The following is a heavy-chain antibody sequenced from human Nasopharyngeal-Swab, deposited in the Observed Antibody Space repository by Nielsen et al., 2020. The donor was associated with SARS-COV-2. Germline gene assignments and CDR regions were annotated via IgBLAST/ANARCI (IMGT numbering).Heavy chain of an antibody. CDR3: ARHDYDILTGYSY. Sequence: GESLKISCKGSGYVFSAYWIGWVRQMPGRGREWRGVIHPGDSDARYSPSFQGQVTFSADKSIDTAYLHLRSLTASDTAIYYCARHDYDILTGYSYWGQGTPVTVSS. V-gene: IGHV5-51*01. D-gene: IGHD3-9*01. CDR2: IHPGDSDA. CDR1: GYVFSAYW. J-gene: IGHJ4*01.